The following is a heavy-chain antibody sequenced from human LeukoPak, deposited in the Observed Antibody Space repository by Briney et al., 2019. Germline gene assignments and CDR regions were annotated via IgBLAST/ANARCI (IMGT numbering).Heavy chain of an antibody. V-gene: IGHV5-51*01. Sequence: GESLKISCKGSGYSFTNNWIGWVRQMPGKGLEWMGITYPGDSNTRYSPSFQGQVTISADKSISSAYLQWSSLRASDTAMYYCVRSPACSSGTCYPNWFDPWGQGTLVTVSS. CDR3: VRSPACSSGTCYPNWFDP. D-gene: IGHD2-15*01. CDR2: TYPGDSNT. J-gene: IGHJ5*02. CDR1: GYSFTNNW.